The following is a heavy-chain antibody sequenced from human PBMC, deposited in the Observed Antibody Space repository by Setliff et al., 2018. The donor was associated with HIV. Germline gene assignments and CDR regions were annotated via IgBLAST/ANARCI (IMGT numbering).Heavy chain of an antibody. V-gene: IGHV4-59*11. J-gene: IGHJ3*02. CDR1: GPSINIHY. CDR3: ARDGGTYAIGDAFDI. CDR2: IYSTGST. D-gene: IGHD3-16*01. Sequence: PSETLSLTCTVSGPSINIHYWSWIRQSPGKGFEWIGYIYSTGSTNYNPSLQSRVTISMVASRNQFSLELSSVTAADTAVYYCARDGGTYAIGDAFDIWGQGTMVTV.